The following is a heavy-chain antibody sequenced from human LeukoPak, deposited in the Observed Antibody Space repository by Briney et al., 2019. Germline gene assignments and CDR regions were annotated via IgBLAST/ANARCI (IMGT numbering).Heavy chain of an antibody. CDR2: ISSSSSYI. J-gene: IGHJ4*02. V-gene: IGHV3-21*01. CDR3: AKDRRYFDWSYFDY. CDR1: GSTFSSYS. D-gene: IGHD3-9*01. Sequence: PGGSLRLSCAASGSTFSSYSMNWVRQAPGKGLEWVSSISSSSSYIYYADSVKGRFTISRDNAKNSLYLQMNSLRAEDTAVYYCAKDRRYFDWSYFDYWGQGTLVTVSS.